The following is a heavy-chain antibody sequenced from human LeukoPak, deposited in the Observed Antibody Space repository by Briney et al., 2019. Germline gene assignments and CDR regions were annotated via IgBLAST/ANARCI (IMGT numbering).Heavy chain of an antibody. Sequence: GGSLRLSCAASGFTFSSYAMHWVRQAPGKGLEWVAVISYDGSNKYYADSVKGRFTISRDNSKNTLYLQINSLRAEDTAVYYCARVQGRYSYGSGFDSWGQGTLVTVSS. V-gene: IGHV3-30*04. CDR2: ISYDGSNK. J-gene: IGHJ4*02. D-gene: IGHD5-18*01. CDR1: GFTFSSYA. CDR3: ARVQGRYSYGSGFDS.